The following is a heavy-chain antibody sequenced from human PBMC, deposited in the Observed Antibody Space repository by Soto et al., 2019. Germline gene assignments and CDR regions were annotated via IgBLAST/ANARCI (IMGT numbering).Heavy chain of an antibody. V-gene: IGHV4-34*01. Sequence: QVRLQQWGAGLLKPSETLALTCAVHGGSFRGYYWSWIRQPPGKGLEWIGEIYHSGGTNYNPSLKSRVSISVDASRHQFSLQLSSVTAADTAVYYCARLWSSNEGSSWGQGTLVAVSS. J-gene: IGHJ4*02. CDR3: ARLWSSNEGSS. CDR2: IYHSGGT. D-gene: IGHD2-21*01. CDR1: GGSFRGYY.